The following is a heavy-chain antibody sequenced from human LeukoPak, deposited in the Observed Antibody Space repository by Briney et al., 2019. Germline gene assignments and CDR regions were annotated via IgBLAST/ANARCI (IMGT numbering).Heavy chain of an antibody. CDR3: ARGAQTYYDKAPVDY. D-gene: IGHD3-22*01. V-gene: IGHV4-59*02. J-gene: IGHJ4*02. CDR2: VYNSGST. CDR1: GGSVSSYY. Sequence: PSETLSLTCTVSGGSVSSYYWSWVRQPPGEGLEWIAYVYNSGSTNYNPSLKSRVTISVDRSKNQFSLKLNSMTAADTAVYYCARGAQTYYDKAPVDYWGQGTLVTVSS.